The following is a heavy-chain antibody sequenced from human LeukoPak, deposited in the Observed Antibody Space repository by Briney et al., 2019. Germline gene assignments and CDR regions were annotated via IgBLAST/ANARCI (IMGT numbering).Heavy chain of an antibody. V-gene: IGHV1-2*02. J-gene: IGHJ6*02. CDR1: GYTFTGYY. CDR3: ARDEGPLAVAGAYYYYGMDV. Sequence: ASVTVSCKASGYTFTGYYMHLVRQAPGQGLEWMGWINPNSGGTNYAQKLQGRVTMTTDTSTSTAYMELRSLRSDDTAVYHCARDEGPLAVAGAYYYYGMDVWGQGTTVTVSS. D-gene: IGHD6-19*01. CDR2: INPNSGGT.